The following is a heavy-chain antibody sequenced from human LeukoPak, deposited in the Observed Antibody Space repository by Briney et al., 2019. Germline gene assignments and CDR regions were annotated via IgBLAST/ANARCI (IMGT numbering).Heavy chain of an antibody. CDR2: ISTSGAYI. Sequence: PGGSLRLSCAASGFTFSIYYMTWVRQAPGKGLEWVSSISTSGAYIYYADSVKGRFTISRDNAKNSLYLQMNSLRAEDSAVYYCARYPLSYSDYYMDVWGTGTTVTVSS. CDR1: GFTFSIYY. CDR3: ARYPLSYSDYYMDV. D-gene: IGHD2-15*01. J-gene: IGHJ6*03. V-gene: IGHV3-21*01.